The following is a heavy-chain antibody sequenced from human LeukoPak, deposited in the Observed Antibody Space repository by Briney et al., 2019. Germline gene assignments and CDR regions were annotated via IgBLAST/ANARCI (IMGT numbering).Heavy chain of an antibody. Sequence: ASETLSLTCVVSGYSISSGYHWGWIRQPPGEGLEWIGSVYRSGSTYYNPSLKSRVTISVDTSKNQISLKVRSATAADAAVYYCARENWVFDYWGQGILVTVSS. CDR2: VYRSGST. V-gene: IGHV4-38-2*02. J-gene: IGHJ4*02. CDR1: GYSISSGYH. D-gene: IGHD7-27*01. CDR3: ARENWVFDY.